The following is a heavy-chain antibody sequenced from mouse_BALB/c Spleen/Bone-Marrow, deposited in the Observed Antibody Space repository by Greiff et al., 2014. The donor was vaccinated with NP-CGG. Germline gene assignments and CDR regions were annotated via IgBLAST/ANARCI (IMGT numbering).Heavy chain of an antibody. D-gene: IGHD2-4*01. CDR3: ARKSYYDYDGRPWFAY. CDR1: GFTFSSYA. V-gene: IGHV5-9-3*01. Sequence: DVQLVESGGGLVKPGGSLKLSCAASGFTFSSYAMSWVRQTPEKRLEWVATISSGGSYTYYPDSVKGRFTISRDNAKNTLYSQMSSLRSEDTAMYYCARKSYYDYDGRPWFAYWGQGTLVTVSA. J-gene: IGHJ3*01. CDR2: ISSGGSYT.